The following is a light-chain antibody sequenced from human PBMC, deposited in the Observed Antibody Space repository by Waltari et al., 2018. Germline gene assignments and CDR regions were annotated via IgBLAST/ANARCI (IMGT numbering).Light chain of an antibody. Sequence: QSALTQPASVSGSPGQSITISCTGTSSAVGGYNYVSWYQHHPGKAPKLMIYNVGNRPSGVSNRFSGSKSGNTASLTISGLQAEDEADYYCSSYISSSTLELFGGGTSLTVL. CDR2: NVG. CDR1: SSAVGGYNY. CDR3: SSYISSSTLEL. V-gene: IGLV2-14*03. J-gene: IGLJ2*01.